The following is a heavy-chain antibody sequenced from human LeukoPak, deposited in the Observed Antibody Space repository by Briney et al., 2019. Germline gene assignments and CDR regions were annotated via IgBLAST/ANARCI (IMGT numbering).Heavy chain of an antibody. Sequence: GESLKISCKGSGYSFTSYWIGWVRQMPGKGLEWMGIIYPGDSDTRYSPSFQGQVTISAGKSISTAYLQWSSLKASDTAMYYCASLPYYYGSSGYYQNRFDPWGQGTLVTVSS. CDR2: IYPGDSDT. J-gene: IGHJ5*02. V-gene: IGHV5-51*01. CDR3: ASLPYYYGSSGYYQNRFDP. D-gene: IGHD3-22*01. CDR1: GYSFTSYW.